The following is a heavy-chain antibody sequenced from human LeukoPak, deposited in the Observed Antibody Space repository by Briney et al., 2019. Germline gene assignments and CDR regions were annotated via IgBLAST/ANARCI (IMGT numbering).Heavy chain of an antibody. Sequence: SVKVSCKASGGTFSSYTIRWVRQAPGQGLEWMGRIIPMLGIANYAQKFQGRVTITADKSTSTAYMELSSLRSEDTAVYYCATPTKEAPWGQGTLVTVSS. CDR2: IIPMLGIA. J-gene: IGHJ5*02. CDR1: GGTFSSYT. V-gene: IGHV1-69*02. CDR3: ATPTKEAP.